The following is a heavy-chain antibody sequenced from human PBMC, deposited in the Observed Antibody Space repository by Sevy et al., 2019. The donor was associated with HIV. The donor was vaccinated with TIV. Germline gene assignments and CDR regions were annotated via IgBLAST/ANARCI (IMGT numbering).Heavy chain of an antibody. CDR1: GFTFGTYT. D-gene: IGHD6-13*01. Sequence: GGSLRLSCAASGFTFGTYTMNGVRQAPGKGLDWVSAISGSTGTTYYADSVQGRFTISRDNSKNRVYLQMNSLRVEDTAKYYCAKGDSTFYGMDVWGQGTTVTVSS. V-gene: IGHV3-23*01. CDR2: ISGSTGTT. J-gene: IGHJ6*02. CDR3: AKGDSTFYGMDV.